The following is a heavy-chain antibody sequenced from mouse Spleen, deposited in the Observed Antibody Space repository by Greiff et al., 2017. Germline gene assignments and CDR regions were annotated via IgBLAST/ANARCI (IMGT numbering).Heavy chain of an antibody. CDR2: INYDGSST. CDR1: GFTFSDYY. CDR3: ARDQGYYGSSYDWYFDV. V-gene: IGHV5-16*01. J-gene: IGHJ1*03. Sequence: EVQLVESEGGLVQPGSSMKLSCTASGFTFSDYYMAWVRQVPEKGLEWVANINYDGSSTYYLDSLKSRFIISRDNAKNILYLQMSSLKSEDTATYYCARDQGYYGSSYDWYFDVWGTGTTVTVSS. D-gene: IGHD1-1*01.